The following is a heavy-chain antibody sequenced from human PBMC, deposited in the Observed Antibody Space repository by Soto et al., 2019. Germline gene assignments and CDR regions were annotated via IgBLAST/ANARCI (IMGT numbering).Heavy chain of an antibody. CDR2: LIGGHYGT. J-gene: IGHJ5*02. CDR3: AKGKSTGDIDWFDP. CDR1: GFTLQYYA. V-gene: IGHV3-23*01. Sequence: PGGSLRLSCTASGFTLQYYAMAWVRQAPGKGLEWVSTLIGGHYGTAYSYSVKGRFTVSRDNSKNCLYLQMNSLGVEDTAMYFCAKGKSTGDIDWFDPWGQGSLVTVSS. D-gene: IGHD3-10*01.